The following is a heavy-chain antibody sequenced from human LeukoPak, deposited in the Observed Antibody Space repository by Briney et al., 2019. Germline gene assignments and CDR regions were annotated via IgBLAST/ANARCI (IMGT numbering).Heavy chain of an antibody. D-gene: IGHD4-23*01. CDR2: TSSSSSYI. CDR1: GFTFSSYS. V-gene: IGHV3-21*01. CDR3: ARHPHATTVVTPDFFWFDP. J-gene: IGHJ5*02. Sequence: RTGGSLRLSCAASGFTFSSYSMNWVRQAPGKGLEWVSSTSSSSSYIYYADSVKGRFTISRDNAKNSLYLQMNSLRAEDTAVYYCARHPHATTVVTPDFFWFDPWGQGTLVTVSS.